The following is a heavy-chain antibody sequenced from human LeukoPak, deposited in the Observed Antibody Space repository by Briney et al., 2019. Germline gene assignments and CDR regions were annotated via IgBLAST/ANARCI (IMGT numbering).Heavy chain of an antibody. D-gene: IGHD6-19*01. CDR1: GFTFSSYE. CDR3: ARADSSAWYLDY. CDR2: ISSSGSTI. J-gene: IGHJ4*02. V-gene: IGHV3-48*03. Sequence: PGGSLRLSCAASGFTFSSYEMNWVRQAPGKGLEWVSYISSSGSTIYYADSVKGRFTISRVNSKNTLYLQMNSLRAEDTAVYYCARADSSAWYLDYWGQGTLVTVSS.